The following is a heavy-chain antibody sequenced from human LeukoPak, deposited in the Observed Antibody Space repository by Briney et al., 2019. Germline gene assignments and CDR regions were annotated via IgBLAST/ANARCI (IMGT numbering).Heavy chain of an antibody. CDR1: GFTFSSYS. V-gene: IGHV3-48*01. J-gene: IGHJ4*02. Sequence: GGSLRLSCAASGFTFSSYSMNWVRQAPGKGLEWVSYISSSGSSIYYADSVKGRFTISRDDAMNSLYLQMNNLRAEDTAVYYCARVLDTSGNYPLGYWGQGTLVTVSS. CDR3: ARVLDTSGNYPLGY. CDR2: ISSSGSSI. D-gene: IGHD3-10*01.